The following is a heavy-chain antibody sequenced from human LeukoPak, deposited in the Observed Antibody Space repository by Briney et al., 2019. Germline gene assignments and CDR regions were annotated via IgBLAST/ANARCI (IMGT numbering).Heavy chain of an antibody. V-gene: IGHV3-7*01. Sequence: GGSLRLSCAASGFTFSSYWMSWVRQAPGKGLEWVANIKQDGSEKYYVDSVKGRFTISRDNAKNSLYLQMNSLRAEDTAVYYCARDVGYYDFWSGYYTKYNWFDPWGQGTLVTVSS. CDR3: ARDVGYYDFWSGYYTKYNWFDP. CDR2: IKQDGSEK. D-gene: IGHD3-3*01. CDR1: GFTFSSYW. J-gene: IGHJ5*02.